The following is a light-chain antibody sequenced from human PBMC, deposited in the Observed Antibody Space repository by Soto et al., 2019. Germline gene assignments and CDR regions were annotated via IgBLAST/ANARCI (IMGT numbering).Light chain of an antibody. CDR2: DVS. CDR3: CSYAGTYTGV. V-gene: IGLV2-11*01. Sequence: VLTHPRSVSGSPGQSVSISCTGTSSDVGRYSYVSWYQQHPGKAPKLMIYDVSERPSGVPDRFPGSKSGNTASLTISGLQAEDEADYYCCSYAGTYTGVFGTGTKVTVL. J-gene: IGLJ1*01. CDR1: SSDVGRYSY.